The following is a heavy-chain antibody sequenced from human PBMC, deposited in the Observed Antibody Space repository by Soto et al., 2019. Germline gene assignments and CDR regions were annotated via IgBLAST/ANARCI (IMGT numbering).Heavy chain of an antibody. J-gene: IGHJ6*03. CDR3: ARDPTPSYYDFWSGYENMDV. D-gene: IGHD3-3*01. Sequence: GGSLRLSCAASGFTFSDYYMSWIRQAPGKGLEWVSYISSSGSTIYYADSVKGRFTISRDNAKNSLYLQMNSLRAEDTAVYYCARDPTPSYYDFWSGYENMDVWGKGTTVTVSS. V-gene: IGHV3-11*01. CDR1: GFTFSDYY. CDR2: ISSSGSTI.